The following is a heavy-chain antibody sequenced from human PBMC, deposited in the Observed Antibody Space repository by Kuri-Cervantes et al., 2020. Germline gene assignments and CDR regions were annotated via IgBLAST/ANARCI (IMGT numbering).Heavy chain of an antibody. V-gene: IGHV1-69*13. D-gene: IGHD3-3*01. CDR3: ARDYDFWRQEIHPLDY. J-gene: IGHJ4*02. Sequence: SVKVSCKASGGTFSSYAISWVRQAPGQGLEWMGGIIPIFGTANYAQKFQGRVTITADESTSTAYMELRSLRSDDTAVYYCARDYDFWRQEIHPLDYWGQGTLVTVSS. CDR1: GGTFSSYA. CDR2: IIPIFGTA.